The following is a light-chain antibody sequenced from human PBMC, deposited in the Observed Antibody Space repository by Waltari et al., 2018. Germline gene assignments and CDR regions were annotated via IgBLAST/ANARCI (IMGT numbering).Light chain of an antibody. CDR2: GAS. J-gene: IGKJ2*01. V-gene: IGKV3-15*01. CDR3: QQYNDWPQT. Sequence: IVMTQSPATLSVSPGERVTLSCRASQSVSGNLAWYQQNPGQAPRLLMYGASTRAAGVPTRFSGSGSGTEVTVTISSLQSEDFAVYYCQQYNDWPQTFGQGTKLETK. CDR1: QSVSGN.